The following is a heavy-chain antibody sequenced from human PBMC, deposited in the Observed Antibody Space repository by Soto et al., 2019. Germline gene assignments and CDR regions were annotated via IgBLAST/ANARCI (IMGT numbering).Heavy chain of an antibody. Sequence: PGGSLRLSCAASGFTFRNYAMSWVRQAPGKGLDWVAVIWYDGSNKYYADSVKGRFTISRDNSKNTLYLQMNSLRAEDTAVYYCARERSITMVRGVIINWFDPWGQGTLVTVSS. CDR3: ARERSITMVRGVIINWFDP. CDR1: GFTFRNYA. D-gene: IGHD3-10*01. J-gene: IGHJ5*02. CDR2: IWYDGSNK. V-gene: IGHV3-33*08.